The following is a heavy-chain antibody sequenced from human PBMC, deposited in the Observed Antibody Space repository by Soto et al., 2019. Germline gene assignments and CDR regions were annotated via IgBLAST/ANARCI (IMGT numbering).Heavy chain of an antibody. CDR3: ARHIAAAATEFDY. D-gene: IGHD6-13*01. CDR2: IYPGDSDT. V-gene: IGHV5-51*01. Sequence: ASLTVSCKGPGYSFTSYWDGLVRQMPGKGLEWMGIIYPGDSDTRYSPSFQGQVTISADKSISTAYLQWSSLKASDTAMYYCARHIAAAATEFDYWGQGPLVTVSS. CDR1: GYSFTSYW. J-gene: IGHJ4*02.